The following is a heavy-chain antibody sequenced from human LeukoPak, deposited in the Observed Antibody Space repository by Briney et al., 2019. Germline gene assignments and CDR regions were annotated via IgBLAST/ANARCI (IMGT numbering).Heavy chain of an antibody. V-gene: IGHV3-11*04. CDR1: GFTFSDYY. D-gene: IGHD1-26*01. CDR2: ISSSGSTI. Sequence: GGSLRLSCAASGFTFSDYYMSWIRQAPGKGLEWVSYISSSGSTIYYADSVKGRFTISRDNAKNSLYLQMNSLRAEDTAVYYCARRPSGSYYPTYYFDYWGQGTLVTVSS. CDR3: ARRPSGSYYPTYYFDY. J-gene: IGHJ4*02.